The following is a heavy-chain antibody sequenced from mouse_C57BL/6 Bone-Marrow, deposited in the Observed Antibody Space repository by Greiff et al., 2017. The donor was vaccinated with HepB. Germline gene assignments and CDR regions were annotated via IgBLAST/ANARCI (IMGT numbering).Heavy chain of an antibody. Sequence: EVHLVESGPGLVKPSQSLSLTCSVTGYSITSGYYWNWIRQFPGNKLEWMGYISYDGSNNYNPSLKNRISITRDTSKNQFFLKLNSVTTEDTATYYCARELLDYWGQGTTLTVSS. V-gene: IGHV3-6*01. J-gene: IGHJ2*01. CDR3: ARELLDY. CDR2: ISYDGSN. CDR1: GYSITSGYY.